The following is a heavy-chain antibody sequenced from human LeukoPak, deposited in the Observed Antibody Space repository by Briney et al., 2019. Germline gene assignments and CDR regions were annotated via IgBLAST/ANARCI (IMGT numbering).Heavy chain of an antibody. Sequence: SETLSLTCTVSRGSISSDYWSGVRRRPRGGVEYMGGISYSGSTTYNTSLKSRVTMSIDTSKNQFSLKLTSVTAADTAVYYCARHIAARLASGYYYYMDVWGKGTTVTVSS. V-gene: IGHV4-59*01. J-gene: IGHJ6*03. CDR2: ISYSGST. CDR1: RGSISSDY. CDR3: ARHIAARLASGYYYYMDV. D-gene: IGHD6-6*01.